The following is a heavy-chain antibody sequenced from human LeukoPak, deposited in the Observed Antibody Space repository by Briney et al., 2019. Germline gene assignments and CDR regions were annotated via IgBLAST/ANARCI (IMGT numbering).Heavy chain of an antibody. Sequence: GGSLRLSCAASGFTFSSYWMSWVRQAPGKGLEWVANIKQDGSEKYYVDSVKGRFTISRDNAKNPLYLQMNSLRAEDTAVYYCARDSGSYGDRYFDYWGQGTLVTVSS. CDR1: GFTFSSYW. V-gene: IGHV3-7*03. CDR3: ARDSGSYGDRYFDY. J-gene: IGHJ4*02. D-gene: IGHD1-26*01. CDR2: IKQDGSEK.